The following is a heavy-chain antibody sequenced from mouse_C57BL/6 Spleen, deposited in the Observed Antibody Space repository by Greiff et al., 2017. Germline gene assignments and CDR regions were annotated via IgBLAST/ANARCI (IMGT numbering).Heavy chain of an antibody. D-gene: IGHD2-4*01. CDR2: IYPGSGST. V-gene: IGHV1-55*01. CDR1: GYTFTSYW. J-gene: IGHJ3*01. Sequence: VQLQQPGAELVKPGASVKMSCKASGYTFTSYWITWVKQRPGQGLEWIGDIYPGSGSTNYNEKFKSKATLTVDTSSSTAYMQLSSLTSEDSAVYYCARRDDYDGTGWFAYWGQGTLVTVSA. CDR3: ARRDDYDGTGWFAY.